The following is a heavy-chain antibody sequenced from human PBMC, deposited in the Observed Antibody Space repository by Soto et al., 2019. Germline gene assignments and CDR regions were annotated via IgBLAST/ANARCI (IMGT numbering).Heavy chain of an antibody. CDR1: GGSISSYY. D-gene: IGHD3-22*01. J-gene: IGHJ4*02. CDR3: ARMNHYDTSGYAIDY. Sequence: SETLSLTCTVSGGSISSYYWSWIRQPPGKGLERIGYIYFRGTTNYNPSLKSRVTMSADTSKNQYSLNLNSVTAAATAVYYCARMNHYDTSGYAIDYVGEGMMVTVAS. CDR2: IYFRGTT. V-gene: IGHV4-59*01.